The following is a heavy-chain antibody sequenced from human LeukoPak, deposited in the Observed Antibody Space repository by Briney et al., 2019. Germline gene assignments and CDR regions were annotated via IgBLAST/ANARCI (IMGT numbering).Heavy chain of an antibody. CDR2: IYSGGST. Sequence: PGGSLRLSCAASGFTVSSNYMSWVRQAPGKGLEWVSVIYSGGSTYYADSVKGRFTISRDNSKNTLYLQMNSLRAEDTAVYYCARDGTYYYGSGSPYYFDYWGQGTLVTVSS. D-gene: IGHD3-10*01. V-gene: IGHV3-66*01. CDR1: GFTVSSNY. CDR3: ARDGTYYYGSGSPYYFDY. J-gene: IGHJ4*02.